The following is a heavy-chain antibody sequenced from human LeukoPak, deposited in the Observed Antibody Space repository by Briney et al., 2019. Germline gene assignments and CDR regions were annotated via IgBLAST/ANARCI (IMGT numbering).Heavy chain of an antibody. Sequence: GGSLRLSCAASELTFSSYWMSWVRQAPGKGLEWVANIKQDGSEKYYVDSVKGRFTISRDNAKNSLYLQMNSLRAEDTAVYYCARGYNYGTFWGQGTLVTVSS. D-gene: IGHD5-18*01. J-gene: IGHJ4*02. V-gene: IGHV3-7*04. CDR1: ELTFSSYW. CDR3: ARGYNYGTF. CDR2: IKQDGSEK.